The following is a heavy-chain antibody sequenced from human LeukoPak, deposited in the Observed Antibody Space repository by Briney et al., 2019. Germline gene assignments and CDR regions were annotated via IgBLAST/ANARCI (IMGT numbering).Heavy chain of an antibody. Sequence: SETLSLTCAVYGGSFSGYYWSWIRQPPGKGLEWIGEINHSGSTNYNPSLKSRVTISVDTSKNQFSLKLSSVTAADTAVYYCARGGSEYYDILTGPQGSWYFDLWGRGTLSLSPQ. J-gene: IGHJ2*01. V-gene: IGHV4-34*01. CDR2: INHSGST. D-gene: IGHD3-9*01. CDR3: ARGGSEYYDILTGPQGSWYFDL. CDR1: GGSFSGYY.